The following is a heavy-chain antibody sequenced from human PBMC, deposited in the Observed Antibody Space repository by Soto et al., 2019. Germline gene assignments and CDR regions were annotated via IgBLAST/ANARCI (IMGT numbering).Heavy chain of an antibody. CDR2: ISGSGGST. D-gene: IGHD6-13*01. CDR3: AKDRLYSSSWWRKRYFDY. V-gene: IGHV3-23*01. CDR1: GFTFSSYA. J-gene: IGHJ4*02. Sequence: GGSLRLSCAASGFTFSSYAMSWVRQAPGKGLEWVSAISGSGGSTYYADSVKGRFTISRDNSKNTLYLQMNSLRAEDTAVYYCAKDRLYSSSWWRKRYFDYWGQGTLVTVSS.